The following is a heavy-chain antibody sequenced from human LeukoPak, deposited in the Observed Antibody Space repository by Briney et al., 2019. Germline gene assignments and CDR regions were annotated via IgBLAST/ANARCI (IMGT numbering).Heavy chain of an antibody. D-gene: IGHD3-9*01. CDR1: GYTFTGYY. CDR3: ARGATRIHYDILTGYHTINWFDP. V-gene: IGHV1-2*02. J-gene: IGHJ5*02. Sequence: GASVKVSCKASGYTFTGYYMHWVRQAPGQGLEWMGWINPNSGGTNYAQKFQGRVTMTRDTSISTAYMELSRLRSDDTAVYCCARGATRIHYDILTGYHTINWFDPWGQGTLVTVSS. CDR2: INPNSGGT.